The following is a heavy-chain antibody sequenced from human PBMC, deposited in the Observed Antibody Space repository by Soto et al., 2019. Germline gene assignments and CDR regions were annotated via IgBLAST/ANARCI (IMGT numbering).Heavy chain of an antibody. Sequence: PGGSLRLSCAASGFTFSSYGMHWVRQAPGKGLEWVAVIWYDGSNKYYADSVKGRFTISRDNSKNTLYLQMNSLRAEDTAVYYCARDVGYCSGGSCHRANYYYGMDVWGQGTTVTV. CDR3: ARDVGYCSGGSCHRANYYYGMDV. D-gene: IGHD2-15*01. V-gene: IGHV3-33*01. CDR2: IWYDGSNK. CDR1: GFTFSSYG. J-gene: IGHJ6*02.